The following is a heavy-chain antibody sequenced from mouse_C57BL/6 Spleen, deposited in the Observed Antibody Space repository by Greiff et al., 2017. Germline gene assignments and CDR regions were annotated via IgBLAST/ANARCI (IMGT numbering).Heavy chain of an antibody. Sequence: EVKLVESGGGLVKPGGSLKLSCAASGFTFSDYGMHWVRQAPEKGLEWVAYISSGSSTIYYADTVKGRFTISRDNAKNTLFLQMASLRSEDTAMYYCARGYSGVGGYFDVWGTGTTVTVSS. CDR3: ARGYSGVGGYFDV. CDR2: ISSGSSTI. D-gene: IGHD6-1*01. V-gene: IGHV5-17*01. CDR1: GFTFSDYG. J-gene: IGHJ1*03.